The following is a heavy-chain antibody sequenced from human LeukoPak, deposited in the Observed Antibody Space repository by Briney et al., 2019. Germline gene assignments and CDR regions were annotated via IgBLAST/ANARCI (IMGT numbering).Heavy chain of an antibody. D-gene: IGHD2-2*02. V-gene: IGHV3-7*01. CDR3: ARDHCSSTTCYNLYRYYYYYMDV. Sequence: GGSLRLSCAASGFTFSSYWMSWVRQAPGKGLEWVANIKQDGSEKYYVDSVRGRFTISRDNAKNSLYLQMNSLRAEDTAVYYCARDHCSSTTCYNLYRYYYYYMDVWGKGTTVTVSS. J-gene: IGHJ6*03. CDR2: IKQDGSEK. CDR1: GFTFSSYW.